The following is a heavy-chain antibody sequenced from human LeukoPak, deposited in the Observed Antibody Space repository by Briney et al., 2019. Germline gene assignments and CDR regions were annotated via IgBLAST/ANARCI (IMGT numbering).Heavy chain of an antibody. Sequence: GGSLRLSCAPSGFTFSNACMSWVRQAPGEGLEWVAHIKGKTDSGTTDYAAPVQGTFTISTDDSKNTLYLQMNSLKTEDTAVYYCTTGTWIQLWLADYWGQGTLVTVSS. CDR3: TTGTWIQLWLADY. V-gene: IGHV3-15*01. CDR2: IKGKTDSGTT. J-gene: IGHJ4*02. D-gene: IGHD5-18*01. CDR1: GFTFSNAC.